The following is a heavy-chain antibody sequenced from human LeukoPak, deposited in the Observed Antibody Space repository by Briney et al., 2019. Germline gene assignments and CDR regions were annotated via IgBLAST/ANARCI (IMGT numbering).Heavy chain of an antibody. V-gene: IGHV3-53*05. CDR1: GFTVSSNY. CDR2: IYSGGST. D-gene: IGHD3-9*01. J-gene: IGHJ6*03. Sequence: GGSLRLSCAASGFTVSSNYMSWVRQAPGKGLEWVSVIYSGGSTYYADSVKGRFTISRDNSKNTLYLQMNSLRSEDTAVYYCARSVLTEPHYYYYMDVWGKGTTVTISS. CDR3: ARSVLTEPHYYYYMDV.